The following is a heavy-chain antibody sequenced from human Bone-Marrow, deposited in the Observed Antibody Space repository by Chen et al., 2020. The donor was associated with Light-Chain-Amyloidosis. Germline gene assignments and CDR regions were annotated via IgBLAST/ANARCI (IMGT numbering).Heavy chain of an antibody. J-gene: IGHJ4*02. CDR3: ATEGRDPGYSYGYLNY. V-gene: IGHV3-53*01. D-gene: IGHD5-18*01. CDR2: MYSGGST. Sequence: EVQLVQSGGALIQPGGSLRLSCAASGFSVSRSYMSWVRQAPGKGLEWVSLMYSGGSTYYADFVKGRFTISRDSSKNTVYLQMNSLRAEDTALYYCATEGRDPGYSYGYLNYWGQGTLVTVSS. CDR1: GFSVSRSY.